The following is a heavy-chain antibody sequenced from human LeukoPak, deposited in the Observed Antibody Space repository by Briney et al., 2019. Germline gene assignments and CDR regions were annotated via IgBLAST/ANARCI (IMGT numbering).Heavy chain of an antibody. CDR1: GGSISSYY. Sequence: EPSETLSLTCTVSGGSISSYYWSWIRQPPGKGLEWIGYIYYSGSTNYNPSLKSRVTISVDTSKNQFSLKLSSVTAADTAVYYCAREPNGDHFDYWGQRTLVTVSS. CDR2: IYYSGST. V-gene: IGHV4-59*01. J-gene: IGHJ4*02. D-gene: IGHD4-17*01. CDR3: AREPNGDHFDY.